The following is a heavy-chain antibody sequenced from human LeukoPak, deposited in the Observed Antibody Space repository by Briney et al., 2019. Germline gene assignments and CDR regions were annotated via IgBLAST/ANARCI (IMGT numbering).Heavy chain of an antibody. Sequence: ASVKVSCKASGGTFSSYAISWVRQAPGQGLEWMGGIIPIFGTANYAQKFQGRVTITADESTSTAYMELCSLRSEDMAVYYCARDWPCSGGSCCEFDYWGQGTLVTVSS. CDR2: IIPIFGTA. V-gene: IGHV1-69*13. CDR3: ARDWPCSGGSCCEFDY. CDR1: GGTFSSYA. D-gene: IGHD2-15*01. J-gene: IGHJ4*02.